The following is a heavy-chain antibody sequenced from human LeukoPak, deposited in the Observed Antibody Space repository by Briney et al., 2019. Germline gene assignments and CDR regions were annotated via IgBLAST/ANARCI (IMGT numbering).Heavy chain of an antibody. V-gene: IGHV4-39*01. CDR1: GGSISSTSYY. Sequence: SETLSLTCTVSGGSISSTSYYWGWIRQPPRKGLEWIGSIYHNGSTYYNPSLKSRVTISVDTSKNQFSLKLSSVTAADTAVYYCARYLHISAPFDVWGQGTLVTVSS. J-gene: IGHJ4*02. CDR3: ARYLHISAPFDV. CDR2: IYHNGST. D-gene: IGHD2-21*01.